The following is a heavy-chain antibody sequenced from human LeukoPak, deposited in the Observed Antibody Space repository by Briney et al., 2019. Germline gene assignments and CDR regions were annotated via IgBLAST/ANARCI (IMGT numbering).Heavy chain of an antibody. J-gene: IGHJ4*02. CDR2: IWYDGSNK. CDR1: GFTFSSYG. Sequence: PGRSLRLSCAASGFTFSSYGMHWVRQAPGKGLEWVAVIWYDGSNKYYADSVKGRFTISRDDAKNTLDLQMNSLKVDDTAVYYCATGHSYGYDYWGQGTLVTVSS. CDR3: ATGHSYGYDY. V-gene: IGHV3-33*03. D-gene: IGHD5-18*01.